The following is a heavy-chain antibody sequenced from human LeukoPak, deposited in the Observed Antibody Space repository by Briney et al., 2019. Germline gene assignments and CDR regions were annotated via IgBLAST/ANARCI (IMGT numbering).Heavy chain of an antibody. V-gene: IGHV3-66*01. CDR3: ARDLPLRCDP. CDR2: IYSDGRT. D-gene: IGHD5-24*01. CDR1: GFTVSSNY. J-gene: IGHJ5*02. Sequence: TGGSLRLSCAASGFTVSSNYMSWVRQAPGKGLEWVSVIYSDGRTKYADSVKDRFSISRDNSKNTLYLQMNSLRAEDTAVYYCARDLPLRCDPWGQGTLVTVSS.